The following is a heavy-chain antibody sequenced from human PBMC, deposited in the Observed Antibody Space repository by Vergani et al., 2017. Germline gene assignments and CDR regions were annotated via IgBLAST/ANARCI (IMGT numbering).Heavy chain of an antibody. CDR3: TTDLRLPTGFDY. J-gene: IGHJ4*02. CDR2: IKSKTAGGTT. Sequence: EVQLVESGGGLVKPGGSLRLSCAASGFTFSNAWMSWVRQAPGKGLEWVGRIKSKTAGGTTDYAAPVKGRFTISRDDSKNTLYLQMNSLKTEDTAVYYCTTDLRLPTGFDYWGQGTLVTVSS. V-gene: IGHV3-15*01. CDR1: GFTFSNAW. D-gene: IGHD2-8*02.